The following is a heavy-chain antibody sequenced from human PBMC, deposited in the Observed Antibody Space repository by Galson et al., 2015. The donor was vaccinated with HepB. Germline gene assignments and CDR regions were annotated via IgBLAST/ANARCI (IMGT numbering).Heavy chain of an antibody. J-gene: IGHJ4*02. CDR2: ISGRGGST. D-gene: IGHD5-24*01. Sequence: SLRLSCAASGFTFSSYAMSWVRQAPGRGLEWVSAISGRGGSTYYADSVKGRFTISRDNSKNTLYLQMNSLRAEDTAVYYCAKAGRPQRGDYFDYWGQGTLVTVSS. CDR3: AKAGRPQRGDYFDY. V-gene: IGHV3-23*01. CDR1: GFTFSSYA.